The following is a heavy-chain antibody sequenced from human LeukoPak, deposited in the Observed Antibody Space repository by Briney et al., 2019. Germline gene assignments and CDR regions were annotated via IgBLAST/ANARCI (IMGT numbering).Heavy chain of an antibody. CDR1: GGSISSGSYY. V-gene: IGHV4-61*02. J-gene: IGHJ3*02. Sequence: SETLSLTCTVSGGSISSGSYYWSWIRQPAGKGLEWIGRIYTSGSTDYTPSLKSRVTMSVDTSKNQFSLRLSSVTAADTAVYYCASAGPDRAFDIWGQGTMVTVSS. CDR2: IYTSGST. CDR3: ASAGPDRAFDI. D-gene: IGHD3-22*01.